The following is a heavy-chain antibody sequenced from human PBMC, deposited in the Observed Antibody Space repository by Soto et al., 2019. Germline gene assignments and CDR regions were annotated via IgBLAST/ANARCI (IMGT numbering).Heavy chain of an antibody. D-gene: IGHD2-21*02. CDR1: GGSFSGYY. V-gene: IGHV4-34*01. CDR2: INHSGST. CDR3: ARMHIVVVTAIRAGYFDY. Sequence: SETLSLTCAVYGGSFSGYYWSWIRQPPGKGLEWIGEINHSGSTNYNPSLKSRVTISADTSKNQFSLKLSSVTAADTAVYYCARMHIVVVTAIRAGYFDYWGQGTLVTVSS. J-gene: IGHJ4*02.